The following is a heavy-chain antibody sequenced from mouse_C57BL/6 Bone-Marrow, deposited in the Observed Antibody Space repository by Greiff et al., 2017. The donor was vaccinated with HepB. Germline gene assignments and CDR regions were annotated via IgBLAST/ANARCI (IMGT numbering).Heavy chain of an antibody. D-gene: IGHD2-4*01. CDR3: ARDDYGRAWFAY. J-gene: IGHJ3*01. Sequence: EVQLQQSGPELVKPGASVKISCKASGYTFTDYYMNWVKQSHGKSLERIGDINPNNGGTSYNQKFKGKATLTVDKSSSTAYMELRSLTSEDSAVYYCARDDYGRAWFAYWGQGTLVTVSA. V-gene: IGHV1-26*01. CDR1: GYTFTDYY. CDR2: INPNNGGT.